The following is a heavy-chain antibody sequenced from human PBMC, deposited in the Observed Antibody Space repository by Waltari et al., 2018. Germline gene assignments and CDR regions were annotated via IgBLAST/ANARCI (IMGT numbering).Heavy chain of an antibody. CDR1: GFSLSTSGVG. D-gene: IGHD6-19*01. CDR2: IYWNDDK. CDR3: AHSEEGYSSVWYDAYYYYGMDV. V-gene: IGHV2-5*01. J-gene: IGHJ6*02. Sequence: QITLKESGPTLVKPTQTLTLTCTFSGFSLSTSGVGVGWIRQPPGKALEWLALIYWNDDKRYSPPLKSRLTITKDTSKNQGVLTMTNIDPVDTATYYCAHSEEGYSSVWYDAYYYYGMDVWGQGTTVTVSS.